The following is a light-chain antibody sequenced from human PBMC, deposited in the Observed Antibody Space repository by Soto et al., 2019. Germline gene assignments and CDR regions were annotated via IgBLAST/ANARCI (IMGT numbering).Light chain of an antibody. CDR1: SGDVAGYNY. CDR3: SSHSLSRILHV. CDR2: DVS. V-gene: IGLV2-14*01. J-gene: IGLJ1*01. Sequence: QSALTQPASVSGSPGQSITISCTGTSGDVAGYNYVSWFQQHPGKAPKLMIFDVSNRPSGVSNRFSGSKSGNTASLTISGLQAEDEADYYCSSHSLSRILHVFGTGTKLTVL.